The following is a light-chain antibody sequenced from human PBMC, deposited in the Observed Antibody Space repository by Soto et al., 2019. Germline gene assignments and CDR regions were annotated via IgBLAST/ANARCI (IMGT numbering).Light chain of an antibody. V-gene: IGLV2-8*01. CDR2: EVN. CDR3: TSYTRSANVV. CDR1: SSDVGAYHY. Sequence: QSVPTQPPSASGSPGQSVTISCTGTSSDVGAYHYVSWYQHHPGKAPKLLIYEVNKRPSGVPDRFSGSKSGNTASLTVSGLQAEDEADYFCTSYTRSANVVLGGGTKVTVL. J-gene: IGLJ1*01.